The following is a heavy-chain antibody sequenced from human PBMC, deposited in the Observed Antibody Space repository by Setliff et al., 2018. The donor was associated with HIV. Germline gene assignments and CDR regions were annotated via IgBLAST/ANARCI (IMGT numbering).Heavy chain of an antibody. Sequence: GASVKVSCKASGYTFTDYYLHWVRQAPGQGPEWMGLINPNGGSTIYAQKFEDRLTVTSDTATTTLYMELRSLRFGDTAMYYCASSNWQLVADHWGQGTPVTVSS. J-gene: IGHJ5*02. CDR3: ASSNWQLVADH. V-gene: IGHV1-46*01. CDR1: GYTFTDYY. CDR2: INPNGGST. D-gene: IGHD6-13*01.